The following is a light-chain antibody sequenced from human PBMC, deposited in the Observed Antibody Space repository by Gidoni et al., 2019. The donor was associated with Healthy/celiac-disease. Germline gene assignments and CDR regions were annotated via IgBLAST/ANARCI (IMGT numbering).Light chain of an antibody. CDR1: KLGDKY. J-gene: IGLJ2*01. CDR2: QDS. CDR3: QAWDSSTVV. Sequence: SYELTPPPPVSVSAGQTASITCSGDKLGDKYACWYQQKPGQSPVLVIDQDSKRPSGIPERFSGSNSGNTATLTISGTQAMDEADYYCQAWDSSTVVFGGGTKLTVL. V-gene: IGLV3-1*01.